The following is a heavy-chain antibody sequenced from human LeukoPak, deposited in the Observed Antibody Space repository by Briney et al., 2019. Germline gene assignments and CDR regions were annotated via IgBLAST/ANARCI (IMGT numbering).Heavy chain of an antibody. CDR1: GFTFTSYG. CDR2: IISSGTYV. V-gene: IGHV3-21*01. CDR3: ARETAHCGGDCFDY. D-gene: IGHD2-21*01. J-gene: IGHJ4*02. Sequence: PGGSLRLSCAASGFTFTSYGMNWVRQAPGKGLEWVSSIISSGTYVYYADSVKGRFTISRDNAKNSLYLQMNSLRAEDTAVYYCARETAHCGGDCFDYWGQGTLVTVSS.